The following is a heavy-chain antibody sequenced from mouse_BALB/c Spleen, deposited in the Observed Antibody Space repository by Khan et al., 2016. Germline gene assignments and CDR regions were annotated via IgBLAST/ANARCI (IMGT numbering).Heavy chain of an antibody. CDR2: ISSGGDFT. Sequence: EVELVESGRGLVKPGGSLKLSCAASGFAFSRYDMSWVRQTAEKRLEWVAFISSGGDFTYYPDTLNGRFTVSRDNSNNTLYLQMNSLRSDDTAIXCCASHGLPHWYFDVWGAGTTVTVSS. V-gene: IGHV5-12-1*01. CDR1: GFAFSRYD. J-gene: IGHJ1*01. CDR3: ASHGLPHWYFDV. D-gene: IGHD2-4*01.